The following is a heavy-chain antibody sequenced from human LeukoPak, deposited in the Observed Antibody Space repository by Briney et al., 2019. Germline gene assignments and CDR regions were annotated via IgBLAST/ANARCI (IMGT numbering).Heavy chain of an antibody. D-gene: IGHD3-22*01. V-gene: IGHV1-46*01. J-gene: IGHJ4*02. CDR3: ATVEREYFDTSGYYDY. Sequence: EASVKVSCKASGYTFTSYYMHWVRQAPGQGLEWMGIINPSGGSTSYAQKFRGRVTMTRDMSTSTVYMELSSLRSEDTAVYYCATVEREYFDTSGYYDYWGQGTLVTVSS. CDR1: GYTFTSYY. CDR2: INPSGGST.